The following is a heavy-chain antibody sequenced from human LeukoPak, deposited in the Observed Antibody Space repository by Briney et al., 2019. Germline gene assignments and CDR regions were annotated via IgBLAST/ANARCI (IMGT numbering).Heavy chain of an antibody. Sequence: GGSLRLSCAASGFTFSDYGMHWLRQAPGKGLEWVAFVGWDGSEKHYGESVKGRFTISRDNSKNTLDLQMNSLRPEDTAVYYCAKEGASTGWTFGAYWGQGTLVTVSS. D-gene: IGHD6-19*01. V-gene: IGHV3-30*02. J-gene: IGHJ4*02. CDR3: AKEGASTGWTFGAY. CDR1: GFTFSDYG. CDR2: VGWDGSEK.